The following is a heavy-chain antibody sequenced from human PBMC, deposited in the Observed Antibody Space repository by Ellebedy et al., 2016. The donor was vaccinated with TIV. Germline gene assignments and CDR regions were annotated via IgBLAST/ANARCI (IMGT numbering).Heavy chain of an antibody. D-gene: IGHD1-26*01. CDR2: ISAYNGNT. J-gene: IGHJ4*02. CDR1: GYTFTSYG. V-gene: IGHV1-18*04. Sequence: ASVKVSCKASGYTFTSYGISWVRQAPGQGLEWMGWISAYNGNTNYAQKLQGRVTMTTDTSTSTAYMELSSLRSEDTAVYYCARDHSGSYPGTYYFDYWGQGTLVTVSS. CDR3: ARDHSGSYPGTYYFDY.